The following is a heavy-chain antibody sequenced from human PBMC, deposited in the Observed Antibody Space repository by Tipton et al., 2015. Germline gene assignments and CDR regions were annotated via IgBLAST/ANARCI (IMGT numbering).Heavy chain of an antibody. D-gene: IGHD3-16*01. V-gene: IGHV4-59*12. CDR1: SDSINKYY. J-gene: IGHJ4*02. CDR3: ARIRGRYVMDY. CDR2: IQYSGGT. Sequence: TLSLTCTVSSDSINKYYWSWIRQPPGKELQWIGYIQYSGGTNYNPSLKSRVTISVDTSKNQFFLNLSSVTAADTAVYYCARIRGRYVMDYWGQGTLVTVSS.